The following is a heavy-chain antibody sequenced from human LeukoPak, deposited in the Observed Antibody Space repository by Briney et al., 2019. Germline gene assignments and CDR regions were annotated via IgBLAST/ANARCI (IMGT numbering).Heavy chain of an antibody. V-gene: IGHV1-8*01. D-gene: IGHD3-10*01. CDR3: ARVPRRGERFDP. CDR2: MNPISGDT. Sequence: PGASVKVSCKASGYTFTSYDVNWVRQATGQGLEWMGWMNPISGDTGYALKFQGRVTMSRNTSISTAYVELGSLRSEDTAVYYCARVPRRGERFDPWGQGTLVTVSS. J-gene: IGHJ5*02. CDR1: GYTFTSYD.